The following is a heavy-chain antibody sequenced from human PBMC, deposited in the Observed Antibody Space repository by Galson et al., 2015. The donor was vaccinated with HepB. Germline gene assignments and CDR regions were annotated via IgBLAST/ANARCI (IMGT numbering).Heavy chain of an antibody. Sequence: SLRLSCAASGFTFSSYAMHWVRQAPGKGLEWVAVISYDGSNKYYADSVKGRFTISRDNSKNTLYLQMNSLRAEDTAVYYCARDLFGWERYQLLFAYWGQGTLVTVSS. CDR2: ISYDGSNK. J-gene: IGHJ4*02. CDR1: GFTFSSYA. CDR3: ARDLFGWERYQLLFAY. D-gene: IGHD2-2*01. V-gene: IGHV3-30-3*01.